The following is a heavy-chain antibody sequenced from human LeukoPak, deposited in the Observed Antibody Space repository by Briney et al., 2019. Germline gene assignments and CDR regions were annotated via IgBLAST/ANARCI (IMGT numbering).Heavy chain of an antibody. V-gene: IGHV4-59*01. Sequence: SETLSLTCTVSGASISSYYWSWIRHPPGKGLESIGYIHYSGSTNCNPSVKSRFAMSVDTSKKQFSRKLGSLTAADTAVYYCARGGTAVIAPYAFDIWGQGTMVTVSS. CDR1: GASISSYY. D-gene: IGHD4-23*01. J-gene: IGHJ3*02. CDR2: IHYSGST. CDR3: ARGGTAVIAPYAFDI.